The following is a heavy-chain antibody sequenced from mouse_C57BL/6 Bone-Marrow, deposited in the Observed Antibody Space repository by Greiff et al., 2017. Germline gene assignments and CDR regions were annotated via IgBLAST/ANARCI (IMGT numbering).Heavy chain of an antibody. J-gene: IGHJ2*01. V-gene: IGHV1-26*01. CDR3: ARDNYYVFDY. CDR2: IHPNSGGT. CDR1: GYTFTDYY. Sequence: EVQLHQSGPELVKPGASVKLSCKASGYTFTDYYMHWVKQSPGKSLEWIGDIHPNSGGTSFNQKFKGKATLTVDKSSSTAYMELRSLTSEDSAVYYGARDNYYVFDYWGQGTTLTVSS. D-gene: IGHD1-1*01.